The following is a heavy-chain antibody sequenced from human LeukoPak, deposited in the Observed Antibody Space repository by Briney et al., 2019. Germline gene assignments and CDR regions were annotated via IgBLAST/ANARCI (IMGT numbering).Heavy chain of an antibody. J-gene: IGHJ4*02. V-gene: IGHV3-73*01. CDR2: IRSKANSYAT. Sequence: PGGSLKLSCAASGFTFSGSAMHWVRQASGEGLEWVVRIRSKANSYATAYAASVKGRFTISRDDSKNTAYLQMNSLKTEDTAVYYCTRLQLATDRVDCSSTSCYKDYWGQGTLVTVSS. D-gene: IGHD2-2*02. CDR1: GFTFSGSA. CDR3: TRLQLATDRVDCSSTSCYKDY.